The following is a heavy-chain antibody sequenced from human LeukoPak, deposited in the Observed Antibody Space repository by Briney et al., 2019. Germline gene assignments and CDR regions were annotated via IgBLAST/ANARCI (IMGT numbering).Heavy chain of an antibody. J-gene: IGHJ4*02. Sequence: GGSLRLSCAASGFTFTNCGMSWVRQAPGAGLEWVSTISGSGGSTYYADSVQGRFIISRDNSDNTLYLQMSSLRAEDTAVYYCARESIVGATTVWGQGTLVTVSS. CDR2: ISGSGGST. V-gene: IGHV3-23*01. CDR1: GFTFTNCG. D-gene: IGHD1-26*01. CDR3: ARESIVGATTV.